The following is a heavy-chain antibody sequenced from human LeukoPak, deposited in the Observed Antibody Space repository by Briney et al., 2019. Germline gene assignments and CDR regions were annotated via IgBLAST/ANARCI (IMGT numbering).Heavy chain of an antibody. J-gene: IGHJ4*02. CDR1: GYRFTSYW. D-gene: IGHD2-15*01. CDR2: IDPSDSYT. Sequence: THRESLKISCKGSGYRFTSYWISWVRQMPGKGLEWMGRIDPSDSYTNYSPSFQGHVTISADKSISTAYLPWSSLKASDTAMYYCARHPHCSGGTCLSAFDHWGQGTLVTVSS. V-gene: IGHV5-10-1*01. CDR3: ARHPHCSGGTCLSAFDH.